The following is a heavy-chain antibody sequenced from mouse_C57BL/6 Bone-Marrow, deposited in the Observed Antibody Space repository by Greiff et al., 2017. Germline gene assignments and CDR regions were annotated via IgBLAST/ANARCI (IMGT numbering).Heavy chain of an antibody. V-gene: IGHV1-15*01. D-gene: IGHD1-1*01. CDR2: IVPETGGT. CDR3: TSPIYYYGSSYEFAY. Sequence: VKLMESGAELVRPGASVTLSCKASGYTFTDYEMHWVKQTPVHGLEWIGAIVPETGGTAYNQKFKGKAILTADKSSSTAYMELRSLTSEDSAVYYCTSPIYYYGSSYEFAYWGQGTLVTVSA. CDR1: GYTFTDYE. J-gene: IGHJ3*01.